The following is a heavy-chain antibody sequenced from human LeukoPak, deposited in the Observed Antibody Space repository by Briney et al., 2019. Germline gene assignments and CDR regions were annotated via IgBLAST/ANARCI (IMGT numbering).Heavy chain of an antibody. Sequence: PGGSLRLSCAASGFTFSSYSMNWVRQAPGKGLEWVSHISRSGSTIYYADSVNGRFTISRDNAKNSLYLQLNSLRAEDTAVYYCASQMYDFWSGSIRAWGQGTLVAVSS. CDR3: ASQMYDFWSGSIRA. CDR2: ISRSGSTI. J-gene: IGHJ5*01. D-gene: IGHD3-3*01. CDR1: GFTFSSYS. V-gene: IGHV3-48*04.